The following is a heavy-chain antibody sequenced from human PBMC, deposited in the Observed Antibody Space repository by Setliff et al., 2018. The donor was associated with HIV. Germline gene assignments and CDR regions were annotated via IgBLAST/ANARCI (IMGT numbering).Heavy chain of an antibody. CDR3: VDC. J-gene: IGHJ4*02. D-gene: IGHD6-19*01. V-gene: IGHV3-9*01. Sequence: GGSLRLSCVASGLTFDEYALHWVRQAPGKGLEWVSGIGWNSGSKGYADSVKGRFTISRDNAKNSLYLQMNSLRAVTVRNVAAVDCWGQGTLVTVSS. CDR1: GLTFDEYA. CDR2: IGWNSGSK.